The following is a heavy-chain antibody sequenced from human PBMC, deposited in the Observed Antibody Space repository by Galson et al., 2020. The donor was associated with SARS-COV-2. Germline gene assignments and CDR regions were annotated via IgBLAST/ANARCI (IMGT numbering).Heavy chain of an antibody. CDR1: GFTFRDYY. J-gene: IGHJ2*01. D-gene: IGHD1-1*01. CDR3: VRIDPRRRPYWYFDL. Sequence: GESLKISCEASGFTFRDYYMTWIRQTPGKGLEWITYISGLSSYSNYAESVKGRFTISSDNAKTSLYLNMNSLRADDTGVYYCVRIDPRRRPYWYFDLWGRGA. V-gene: IGHV3-11*06. CDR2: ISGLSSYS.